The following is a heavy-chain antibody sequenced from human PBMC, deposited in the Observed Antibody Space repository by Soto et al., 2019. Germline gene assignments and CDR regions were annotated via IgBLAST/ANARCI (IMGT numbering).Heavy chain of an antibody. Sequence: SETLSLTCAVSGGSISSSNWWSWVRQPPGKGPEWIGEIYHSGSTNYNPSLKSRVTISVDKSKNQFSLKLSSVTAADTAVYYCARVPTAGGFGEFDYWGQGTLVTVSS. J-gene: IGHJ4*02. D-gene: IGHD3-10*01. V-gene: IGHV4-4*02. CDR1: GGSISSSNW. CDR3: ARVPTAGGFGEFDY. CDR2: IYHSGST.